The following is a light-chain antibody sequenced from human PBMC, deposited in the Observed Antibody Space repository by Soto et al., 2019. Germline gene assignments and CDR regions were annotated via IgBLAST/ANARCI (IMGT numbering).Light chain of an antibody. Sequence: DIQMTQSPSTLSASVGDRVTITCRASQNIGDSLAWYQQKPGKAPNLLIYKASSLESGVPSRFSGSGSGTEFTLTISSLQSEDLATHYCQQYNSYWTFGQGTKVEI. J-gene: IGKJ1*01. CDR1: QNIGDS. CDR3: QQYNSYWT. V-gene: IGKV1-5*03. CDR2: KAS.